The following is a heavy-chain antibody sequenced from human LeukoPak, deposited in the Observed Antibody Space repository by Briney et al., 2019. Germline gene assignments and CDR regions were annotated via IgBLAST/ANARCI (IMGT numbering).Heavy chain of an antibody. CDR1: GFSFSDSW. Sequence: GGSLRLSCAASGFSFSDSWMSWVRQAPGKGPEWVANIKEDESQEHYADSVKGRFTVSRDNAKNSLYLEMNSLRAEDTAVYYCARSKGGAQREYGMDVWGQGTTVTVSS. J-gene: IGHJ6*02. D-gene: IGHD1-1*01. CDR2: IKEDESQE. V-gene: IGHV3-7*01. CDR3: ARSKGGAQREYGMDV.